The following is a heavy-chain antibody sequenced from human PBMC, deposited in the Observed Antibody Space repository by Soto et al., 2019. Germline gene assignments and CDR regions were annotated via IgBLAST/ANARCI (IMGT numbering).Heavy chain of an antibody. CDR2: ISAYNGNT. CDR3: ARDQGYASMGDAFDI. D-gene: IGHD3-22*01. J-gene: IGHJ3*02. CDR1: GYTFTSYG. V-gene: IGHV1-18*01. Sequence: QVQLVQSGAEVKKPGASVKVSCKASGYTFTSYGISWVRQAPGQGLEWMGWISAYNGNTNYAQKLQGRVTMTTDTSXXTANMELRSQRSDDTAVYYCARDQGYASMGDAFDIWGQGTMVTVSS.